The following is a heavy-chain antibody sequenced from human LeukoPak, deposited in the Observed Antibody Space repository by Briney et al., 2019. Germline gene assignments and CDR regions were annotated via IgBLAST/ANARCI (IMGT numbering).Heavy chain of an antibody. V-gene: IGHV4-4*02. CDR1: GGSISSSNW. J-gene: IGHJ5*02. CDR3: ARYSTSVGWFDP. Sequence: PSGTLSLSCAVSGGSISSSNWWSWVRQPPGKGLEWIGEIYHSGSTNYNPSLKSRVTISVDTSKNQFSLKVTSVHPADTAIYYCARYSTSVGWFDPWGQGTLVTVSS. CDR2: IYHSGST. D-gene: IGHD6-6*01.